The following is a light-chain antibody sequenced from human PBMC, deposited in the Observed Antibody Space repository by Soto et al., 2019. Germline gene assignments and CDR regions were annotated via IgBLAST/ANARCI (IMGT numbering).Light chain of an antibody. CDR1: QSVSSSY. CDR3: QQYAGPSRT. J-gene: IGKJ1*01. Sequence: EIVLTQSPGTLSLSPGEGATLSCRASQSVSSSYLAWYQQKPGQAPTLLIYGASNRAAGISDRFSGSGSGTDFTLTISRLEAEDFAVYYCQQYAGPSRTFGQGTKVEIK. CDR2: GAS. V-gene: IGKV3-20*01.